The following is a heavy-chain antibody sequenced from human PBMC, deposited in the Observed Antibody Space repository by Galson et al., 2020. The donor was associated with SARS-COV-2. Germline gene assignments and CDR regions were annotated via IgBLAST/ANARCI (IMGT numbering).Heavy chain of an antibody. V-gene: IGHV3-11*04. CDR2: FSRSGISI. Sequence: NSGGSLRLSCAASGLNFRDNYMSWIRQAPGKGLEWLAFFSRSGISIYYASSVEGRFTISRDSAKNSLSLQMNSLRVEDTADCARALHGYNFFDLWGRGTLVTVSS. CDR1: GLNFRDNY. J-gene: IGHJ2*01. CDR3: ARALHGYNFFDL. D-gene: IGHD5-12*01.